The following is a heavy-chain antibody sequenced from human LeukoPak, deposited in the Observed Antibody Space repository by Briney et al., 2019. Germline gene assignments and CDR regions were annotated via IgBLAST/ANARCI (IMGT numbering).Heavy chain of an antibody. CDR1: GGSISSGGYS. CDR3: ASLHYYYGMDV. V-gene: IGHV4-30-2*01. CDR2: IYHSGST. Sequence: PSQTLSLTCAVSGGSISSGGYSWSWLRQPPGKGLEWIVYIYHSGSTYYNPSLKSRVTISVDRSKNQFSLKLSSVTAADTAVYYCASLHYYYGMDVWGQGTTVTVSS. J-gene: IGHJ6*02.